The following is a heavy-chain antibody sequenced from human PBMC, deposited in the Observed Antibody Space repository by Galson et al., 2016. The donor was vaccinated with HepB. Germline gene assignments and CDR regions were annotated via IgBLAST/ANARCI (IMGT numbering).Heavy chain of an antibody. CDR1: GFTFSSYA. Sequence: SLRLSCATSGFTFSSYAMSWIRQAPGKGLEWVSSISNSNGGTHYADSVKGRFTISRDTSKNTLFLQMNGLRAEDTAIYYCAKEVARGMVRGVISGRLYYYGL. J-gene: IGHJ6*01. CDR2: ISNSNGGT. CDR3: AKEVARGMVRGVISGRLYYYGL. D-gene: IGHD3-10*01. V-gene: IGHV3-23*01.